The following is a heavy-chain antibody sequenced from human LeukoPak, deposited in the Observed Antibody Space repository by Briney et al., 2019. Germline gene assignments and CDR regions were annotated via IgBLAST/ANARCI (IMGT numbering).Heavy chain of an antibody. CDR2: INHSGST. V-gene: IGHV4-34*01. J-gene: IGHJ5*02. D-gene: IGHD6-19*01. CDR1: RGFSSVYY. CDR3: AIGASGYSSSGWQAPRLNWFDP. Sequence: SETLSLTCAVYRGFSSVYYWSWIRQPPEKGLEWIGEINHSGSTNYNPSLKSRVPISVDTPQNQFTRKRSSGTAADTAVYYCAIGASGYSSSGWQAPRLNWFDPWGQGTLVTVSS.